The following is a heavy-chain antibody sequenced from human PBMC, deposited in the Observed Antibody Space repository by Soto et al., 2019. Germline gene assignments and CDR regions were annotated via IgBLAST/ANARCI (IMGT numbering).Heavy chain of an antibody. CDR2: ISSSSSFI. J-gene: IGHJ4*02. V-gene: IGHV3-21*01. D-gene: IGHD4-4*01. CDR3: AKDRGNSNPSEFDY. CDR1: GFTFSTYS. Sequence: EVQLVESGGDLVKPGGSLRLSCAASGFTFSTYSKNWVRQAPGKGLEWVSSISSSSSFIYYADSVKGRFTISRDNAKNSLFLQMNSLRAEDTAMYYCAKDRGNSNPSEFDYWGQGTLVTVSS.